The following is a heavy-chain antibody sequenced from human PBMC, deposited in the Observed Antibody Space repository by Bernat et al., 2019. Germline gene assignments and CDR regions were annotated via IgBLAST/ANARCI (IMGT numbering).Heavy chain of an antibody. Sequence: EVQLVETGGGLVKPGGSLRLSCAASGFTFNNSWMNWVRQTPGKGLEWVCRIKSKADGGTTDYAVPVKGRFTVSREDSKDTLYLQMNSLYTEDTAVYYCTSSLVGATNFDYWGQGTLVTVSS. CDR1: GFTFNNSW. D-gene: IGHD6-19*01. J-gene: IGHJ4*02. V-gene: IGHV3-15*07. CDR3: TSSLVGATNFDY. CDR2: IKSKADGGTT.